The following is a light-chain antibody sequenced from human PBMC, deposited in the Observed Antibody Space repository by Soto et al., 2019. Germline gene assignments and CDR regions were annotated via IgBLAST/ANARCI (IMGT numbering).Light chain of an antibody. CDR1: QSVSTY. CDR2: DAS. V-gene: IGKV3-11*01. J-gene: IGKJ2*01. CDR3: QQRSNWPYT. Sequence: EIVLTQSPATLSSSPGESATLSCRASQSVSTYLAWYQQKVGQAPRLLIYDASNRATGIPARFSGSGSGTDFTLTISSLEPEDFALYHCQQRSNWPYTFGQGTKVEIK.